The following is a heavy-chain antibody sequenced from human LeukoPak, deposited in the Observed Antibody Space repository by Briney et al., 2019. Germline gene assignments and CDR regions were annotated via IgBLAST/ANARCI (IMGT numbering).Heavy chain of an antibody. J-gene: IGHJ4*02. D-gene: IGHD3-22*01. Sequence: GGSLRLSCAVSGITLSNYGMSWVRQAPGKGLEWVAGISGSGGSTNYADSVKGRFTISRDNPKNTLYLQMNSLRAEDTAVYFCAKRGVVIRVILVGFHKEAYYFDYWSQGTLVTVSS. CDR1: GITLSNYG. CDR3: AKRGVVIRVILVGFHKEAYYFDY. V-gene: IGHV3-23*01. CDR2: ISGSGGST.